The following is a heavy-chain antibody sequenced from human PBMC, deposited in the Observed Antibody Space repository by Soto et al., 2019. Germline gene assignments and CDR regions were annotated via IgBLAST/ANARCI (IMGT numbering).Heavy chain of an antibody. Sequence: EGSLRLSCAASGFNFSDYGMHWVRQAPGKGLEWVAVIWYDGSYKYYADSVKGRFTISRDNAKITLHLHMNGLTAEDTAVYYCALLVCTGVTPFEYWCQGALVSDSS. D-gene: IGHD2-8*02. V-gene: IGHV3-33*01. CDR3: ALLVCTGVTPFEY. CDR1: GFNFSDYG. CDR2: IWYDGSYK. J-gene: IGHJ4*02.